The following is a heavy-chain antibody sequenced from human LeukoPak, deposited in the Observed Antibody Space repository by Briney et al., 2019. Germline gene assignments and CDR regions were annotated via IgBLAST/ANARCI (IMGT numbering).Heavy chain of an antibody. D-gene: IGHD5-12*01. CDR2: IRYGGSNK. Sequence: GGSLRLSCAASGFTFSSYGMHWVRQAPGKGLEWVAFIRYGGSNKYYADSVKGRFTISRDNSKNTLYLQMNSLRAEDTAVYYCAKVPNSGYDYRYYYYYYMDVWGKGTTVTVSS. J-gene: IGHJ6*03. CDR1: GFTFSSYG. CDR3: AKVPNSGYDYRYYYYYYMDV. V-gene: IGHV3-30*02.